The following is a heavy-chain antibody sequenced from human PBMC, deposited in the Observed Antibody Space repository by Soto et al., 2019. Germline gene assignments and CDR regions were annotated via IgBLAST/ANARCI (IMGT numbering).Heavy chain of an antibody. CDR1: GGSISSGGYF. CDR2: IHSSGST. D-gene: IGHD6-13*01. V-gene: IGHV4-39*01. Sequence: PSETLSLTCTVSGGSISSGGYFWDWIRQPPGKGLEWIASIHSSGSTYYNPSLKSRVTISIDTSKNQLSLKLSSVTVEDTAVYYCATSYGNAWYTYWGQGTQVTVSS. J-gene: IGHJ4*02. CDR3: ATSYGNAWYTY.